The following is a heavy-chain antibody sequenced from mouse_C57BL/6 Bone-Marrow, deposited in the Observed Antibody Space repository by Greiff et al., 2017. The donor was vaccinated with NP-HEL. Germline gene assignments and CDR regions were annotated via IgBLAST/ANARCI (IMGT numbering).Heavy chain of an antibody. Sequence: EVQLQQSGAELVTPGASVKLSCTASGFNIKDYYMHWVKQRTEQGLEWIGRIDPEDGETKYAPKFEGKATIKADTSSNPAYLQLSSLTSEDTAVYYCAREGDGYYPLFAYWGQGTLVTVSA. CDR2: IDPEDGET. J-gene: IGHJ3*01. V-gene: IGHV14-2*01. CDR3: AREGDGYYPLFAY. D-gene: IGHD2-3*01. CDR1: GFNIKDYY.